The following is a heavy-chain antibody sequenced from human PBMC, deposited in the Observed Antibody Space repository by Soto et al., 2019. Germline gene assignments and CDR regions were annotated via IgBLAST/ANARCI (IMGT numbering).Heavy chain of an antibody. CDR1: GGCFSGYY. V-gene: IGHV4-34*01. Sequence: QVQLQQWGAGLLKPSETLSLTCAVYGGCFSGYYWSWIRQPPGKGLEWIGEINHSGSTNYNPSLKSRLTISVDTFKNQFSLKLSSVTAADTAVYYCARRKRQLWLHYYFDYWGQGTLVTVSS. D-gene: IGHD5-18*01. CDR2: INHSGST. J-gene: IGHJ4*02. CDR3: ARRKRQLWLHYYFDY.